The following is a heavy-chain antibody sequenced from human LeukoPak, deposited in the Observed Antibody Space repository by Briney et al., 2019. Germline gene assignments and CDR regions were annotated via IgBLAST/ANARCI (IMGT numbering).Heavy chain of an antibody. D-gene: IGHD2-2*01. Sequence: SETLSLTCTVSGGSISSSSCYWGWIRQPPGKGLEWIGSIYYSGSTYYNPSLKSRVTISVDTSKNQFSLKLSSVTAADTAVYYCATRLGYCSSTSCYGYYFDYWGQGTLVTVSS. CDR1: GGSISSSSCY. CDR2: IYYSGST. V-gene: IGHV4-39*01. J-gene: IGHJ4*02. CDR3: ATRLGYCSSTSCYGYYFDY.